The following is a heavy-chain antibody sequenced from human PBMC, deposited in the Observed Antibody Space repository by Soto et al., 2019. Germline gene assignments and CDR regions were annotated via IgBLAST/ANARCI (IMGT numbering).Heavy chain of an antibody. V-gene: IGHV3-23*01. D-gene: IGHD4-17*01. CDR1: GFTFSSYA. J-gene: IGHJ6*02. CDR2: ISGSGGST. CDR3: AKKNPDLRGPTVLYYYFYGMDV. Sequence: PGGSLRLSCAASGFTFSSYAMSWVRQAPGKGLEWVSAISGSGGSTYYADSVKGRFTISRDNSKNTLYLQMNSLRAEDTAVYYCAKKNPDLRGPTVLYYYFYGMDVWGQGTTVNVSS.